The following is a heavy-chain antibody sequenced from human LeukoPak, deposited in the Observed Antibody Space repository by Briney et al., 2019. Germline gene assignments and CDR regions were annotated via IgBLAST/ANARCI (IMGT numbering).Heavy chain of an antibody. J-gene: IGHJ3*02. CDR1: GGSISSYY. D-gene: IGHD3-22*01. Sequence: SETLSLTCTVSGGSISSYYWSWIRQPPGKGLEWIGYIHYSGSTNYNPSLKSRVTISVDTSKKQFSLKLSSVTAADTAVYYCARDRQYDSSGRDAFDIWGQGTMVTVSS. V-gene: IGHV4-59*01. CDR2: IHYSGST. CDR3: ARDRQYDSSGRDAFDI.